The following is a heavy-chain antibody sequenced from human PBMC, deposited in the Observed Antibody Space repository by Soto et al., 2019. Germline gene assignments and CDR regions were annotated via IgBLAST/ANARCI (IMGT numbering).Heavy chain of an antibody. D-gene: IGHD3-10*01. CDR3: ARHTGYGTGSSVNQYLEH. CDR2: IHMDGREK. V-gene: IGHV3-7*01. CDR1: GFTFGSYW. Sequence: EVQLVESGGGLVQPGGSLKLSCAASGFTFGSYWMSWVRQAPGKGLVWLATIHMDGREKKYVDSVKGRFTRARDNANRSLYWQRSSLRASATAVFFCARHTGYGTGSSVNQYLEHWGHEARATVSS. J-gene: IGHJ4*01.